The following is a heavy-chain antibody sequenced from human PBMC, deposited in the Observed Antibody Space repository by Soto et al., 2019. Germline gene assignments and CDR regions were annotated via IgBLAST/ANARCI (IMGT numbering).Heavy chain of an antibody. CDR3: ARGPGGPDGPGDY. V-gene: IGHV1-3*01. D-gene: IGHD2-15*01. J-gene: IGHJ4*02. CDR2: INAGNGNT. CDR1: GYTFTSYA. Sequence: QVQLVQSGAEVKKSGASVKVSCKASGYTFTSYAMHWVRQAPGQRLEWMGWINAGNGNTKYSQKFQGRVTITRDTSASTAYMELSSLRSEDTAMYYCARGPGGPDGPGDYWGQGTLVTVSS.